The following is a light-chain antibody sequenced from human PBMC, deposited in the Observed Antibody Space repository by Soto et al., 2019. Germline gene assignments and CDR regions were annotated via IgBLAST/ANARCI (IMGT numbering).Light chain of an antibody. V-gene: IGLV2-8*01. CDR2: EVT. Sequence: QSALTQPPSASGSLGQSVTISCTGTVSDVAAYDYVSWYQQHPGKAPRLMIFEVTKRPSGVPDRFSGSKSGITASLTVSGLQAEDAADYYCSSYAGTVNVIFGGGTKLT. CDR3: SSYAGTVNVI. J-gene: IGLJ2*01. CDR1: VSDVAAYDY.